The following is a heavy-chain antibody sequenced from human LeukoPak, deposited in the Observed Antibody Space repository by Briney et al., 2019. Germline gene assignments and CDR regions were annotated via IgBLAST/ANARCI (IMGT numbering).Heavy chain of an antibody. V-gene: IGHV1-69*13. CDR2: IIPIFGTA. J-gene: IGHJ3*02. Sequence: SVKVSCKASGGTFSSYAISWVRQAPGQGLEWMGGIIPIFGTADYAQKFQGRVTITADESTSTAYMELSSLRSEDTAVYYCARGSRHYYDSSGWNDVFDIWGQGTMVTVSS. CDR3: ARGSRHYYDSSGWNDVFDI. CDR1: GGTFSSYA. D-gene: IGHD3-22*01.